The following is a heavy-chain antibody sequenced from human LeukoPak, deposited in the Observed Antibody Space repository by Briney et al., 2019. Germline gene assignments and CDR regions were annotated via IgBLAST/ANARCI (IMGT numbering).Heavy chain of an antibody. Sequence: PGGSLRLSCVASGININVYSMNWVRQAPGKGLEWVSSISSSSYHIYYADSVKGRFTIPRDNAKNSLYLQMDSLRAEDTAVYYCAGGSSTNSYFSDQWGRGTLVTVSS. CDR3: AGGSSTNSYFSDQ. CDR1: GININVYS. CDR2: ISSSSYHI. D-gene: IGHD1-1*01. V-gene: IGHV3-21*01. J-gene: IGHJ4*02.